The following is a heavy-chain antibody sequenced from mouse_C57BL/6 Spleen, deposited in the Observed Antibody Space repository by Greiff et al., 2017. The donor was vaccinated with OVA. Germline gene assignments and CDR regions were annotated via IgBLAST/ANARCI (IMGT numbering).Heavy chain of an antibody. CDR2: ISYDGSN. CDR1: GYSITSGYY. Sequence: ESGPGLVKPSQSLSLTCSVTGYSITSGYYWNWIRQFPGNKLEWMGYISYDGSNNYNPSLKNRISITRDTSKNQFFLKLNSVTTEDTATYYCARDYYGSSQYYYAMDYWGQGTSVTVSS. J-gene: IGHJ4*01. D-gene: IGHD1-1*01. V-gene: IGHV3-6*01. CDR3: ARDYYGSSQYYYAMDY.